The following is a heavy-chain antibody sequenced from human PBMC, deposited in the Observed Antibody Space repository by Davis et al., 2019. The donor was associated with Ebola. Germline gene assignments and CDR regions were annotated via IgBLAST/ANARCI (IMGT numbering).Heavy chain of an antibody. V-gene: IGHV4-39*01. CDR3: ARSISSIAARPNYYGMDV. CDR2: IYYSGST. J-gene: IGHJ6*02. D-gene: IGHD6-6*01. Sequence: SETLSLTCTVSGGSISSSSYYWGWIRQPPGKGLEWIGSIYYSGSTYYNPSLKSRVTISVDTSKNQFSLKLSSVTAADTAVYYCARSISSIAARPNYYGMDVWGQGTTVTVSS. CDR1: GGSISSSSYY.